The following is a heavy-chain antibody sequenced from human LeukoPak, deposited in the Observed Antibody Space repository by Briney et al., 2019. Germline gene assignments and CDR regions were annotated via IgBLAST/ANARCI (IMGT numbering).Heavy chain of an antibody. CDR2: ISSSGSTI. J-gene: IGHJ4*02. D-gene: IGHD6-13*01. V-gene: IGHV3-11*01. Sequence: SGGSLRLSCAASGFTFRDYYMSWIRQARGKGLEGVSYISSSGSTIYYADSVKGRFAISRDNAKNSLYLQMNSLRAEDTAVYYCARDARQQLVERFDYWGQGTLVTVSS. CDR3: ARDARQQLVERFDY. CDR1: GFTFRDYY.